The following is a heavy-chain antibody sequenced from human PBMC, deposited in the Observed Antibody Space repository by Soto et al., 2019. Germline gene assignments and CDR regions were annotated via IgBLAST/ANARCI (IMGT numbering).Heavy chain of an antibody. CDR3: ARDPRPYYYDSYGMDV. CDR1: GGSISSGDYY. J-gene: IGHJ6*02. Sequence: QVQLQESGPGLVKPSQTLSLTCTVSGGSISSGDYYWSWIRQPPGKGLEWIGYIYYSGSTYYNPSLKSRVTISVDTSKNQFSLKPSSVTAADTAVYYCARDPRPYYYDSYGMDVWGQGTTVTVSS. D-gene: IGHD3-22*01. V-gene: IGHV4-30-4*01. CDR2: IYYSGST.